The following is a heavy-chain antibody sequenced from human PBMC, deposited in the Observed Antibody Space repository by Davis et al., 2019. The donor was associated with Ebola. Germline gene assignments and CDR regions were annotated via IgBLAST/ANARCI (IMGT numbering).Heavy chain of an antibody. CDR2: ISAYSGHT. CDR3: ARGGVAYSDLDY. J-gene: IGHJ4*02. CDR1: GYTFTNYG. V-gene: IGHV1-18*04. D-gene: IGHD2-21*01. Sequence: AASVKVSCKASGYTFTNYGLTWVRQAPGQGLEWMGWISAYSGHTNYAQKFQDRVTMTTDTSTSTAYMELSSLRSEDTAVYFCARGGVAYSDLDYWGQGTLVVVSS.